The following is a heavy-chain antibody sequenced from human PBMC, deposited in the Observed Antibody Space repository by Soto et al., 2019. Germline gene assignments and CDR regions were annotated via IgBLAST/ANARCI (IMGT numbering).Heavy chain of an antibody. CDR1: GGSFSGYY. Sequence: PSETLSLTCAVYGGSFSGYYWSWIRQPPGKGLEWIGEINHSGSTNYNPSLKSRVTISVDTSKNQFSLKLSSVTAADTAVYYCARERVIYGSGSYYPTPFDYWGQGTLVTVPS. V-gene: IGHV4-34*01. CDR2: INHSGST. D-gene: IGHD3-10*01. CDR3: ARERVIYGSGSYYPTPFDY. J-gene: IGHJ4*02.